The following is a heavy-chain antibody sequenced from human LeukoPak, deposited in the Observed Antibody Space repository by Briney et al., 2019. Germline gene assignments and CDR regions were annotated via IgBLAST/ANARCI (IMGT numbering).Heavy chain of an antibody. D-gene: IGHD3-10*01. V-gene: IGHV3-30*18. CDR1: GFTFSSYG. CDR2: ISYDGSNK. CDR3: AKELFSGFDY. Sequence: PGGSLRLSCAASGFTFSSYGMHWARQAPGKGLEWVAVISYDGSNKYYADSVKGRFTISRDNSKNTLYLQMNSLRAEDTAVYYCAKELFSGFDYWGQGTLVTVSS. J-gene: IGHJ4*02.